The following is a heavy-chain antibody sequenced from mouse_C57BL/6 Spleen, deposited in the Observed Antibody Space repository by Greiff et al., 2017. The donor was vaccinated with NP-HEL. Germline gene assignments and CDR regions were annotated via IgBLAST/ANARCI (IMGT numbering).Heavy chain of an antibody. CDR3: ARGHYDYTWFAY. V-gene: IGHV5-17*01. CDR2: ISSGSSTI. Sequence: EVQLVESGGGLVKPGGSLKLSCAASGFTFSDYGMHWVRQAPEKGLEWVAYISSGSSTIYYADTVKGRFTISRDNAKNTLFLQMTSLRSEDTAMYYCARGHYDYTWFAYWGQGTLVTVSA. J-gene: IGHJ3*01. CDR1: GFTFSDYG. D-gene: IGHD2-4*01.